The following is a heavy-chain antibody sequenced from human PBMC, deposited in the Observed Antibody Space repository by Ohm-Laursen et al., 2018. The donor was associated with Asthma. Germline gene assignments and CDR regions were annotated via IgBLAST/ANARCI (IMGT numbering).Heavy chain of an antibody. CDR1: GYTFTSYD. CDR2: MNPNSGNT. Sequence: SVKVSCKASGYTFTSYDINWVRQATGQGLEWMGWMNPNSGNTGYAQKFQGRVTMTRNTSISTAYMELSSLRSEDTAVYYCARRYCTGGVCYKHFDYWGQGTLVTVSS. J-gene: IGHJ4*02. CDR3: ARRYCTGGVCYKHFDY. D-gene: IGHD2-8*02. V-gene: IGHV1-8*01.